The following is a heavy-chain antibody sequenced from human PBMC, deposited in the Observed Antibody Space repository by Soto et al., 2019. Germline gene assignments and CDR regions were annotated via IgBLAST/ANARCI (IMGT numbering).Heavy chain of an antibody. D-gene: IGHD7-27*01. J-gene: IGHJ4*02. Sequence: ASVKVSCKASGYTFSSYAMHWVRQAPGQRLEWMGWINAGYGNTKSSQKFQDRVTISRDTSASTAYMELTSLRSEDTAVYYCARDTGDGTFDFWGQGTLVTVSA. CDR3: ARDTGDGTFDF. V-gene: IGHV1-3*01. CDR2: INAGYGNT. CDR1: GYTFSSYA.